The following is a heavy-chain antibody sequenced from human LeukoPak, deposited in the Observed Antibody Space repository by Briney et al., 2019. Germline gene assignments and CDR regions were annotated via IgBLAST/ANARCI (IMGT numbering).Heavy chain of an antibody. J-gene: IGHJ3*02. CDR2: ISWDGGSI. D-gene: IGHD2-2*01. CDR3: GKSVVGEDAFDI. CDR1: GFTFDDYA. Sequence: PGGSLRLSCAASGFTFDDYAMHWVRQAPGKGLEWVSLISWDGGSIYYADSVKGRFTISRDNSKNSLYLQMNGLRAEDTALYYCGKSVVGEDAFDIWGQGTMVTVSS. V-gene: IGHV3-43D*03.